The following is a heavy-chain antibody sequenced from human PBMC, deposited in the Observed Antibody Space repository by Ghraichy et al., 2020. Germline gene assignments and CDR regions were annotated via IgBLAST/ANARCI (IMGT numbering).Heavy chain of an antibody. Sequence: GKSLNISCVGSGFTFSGYSMNWVRQSPGKGLEWVSYITSSGRNIFYADSVKGRFTISRDNAQNSLYLQMNSLRDEDTAVYYCARGSRVVRFYYYDGMDVWGQGTTVTVSS. V-gene: IGHV3-48*02. CDR3: ARGSRVVRFYYYDGMDV. D-gene: IGHD4-23*01. J-gene: IGHJ6*02. CDR1: GFTFSGYS. CDR2: ITSSGRNI.